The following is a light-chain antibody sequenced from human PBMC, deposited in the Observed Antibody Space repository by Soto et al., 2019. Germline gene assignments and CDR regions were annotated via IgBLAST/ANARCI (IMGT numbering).Light chain of an antibody. V-gene: IGKV3-20*01. CDR2: GAS. CDR1: QSVSSSY. Sequence: EIVLTQSPGTLSLSPGERATLSCRASQSVSSSYLAWYQQKPGQAPRVLIYGASSRTTGIQDRFSGSGSGTEFTLTISSLQSEDFAVYFCQQYNIWPQTVGQGTKVDIK. J-gene: IGKJ1*01. CDR3: QQYNIWPQT.